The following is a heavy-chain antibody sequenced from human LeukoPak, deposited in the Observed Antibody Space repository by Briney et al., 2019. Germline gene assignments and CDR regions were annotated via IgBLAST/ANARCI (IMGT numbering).Heavy chain of an antibody. Sequence: GGSLRLSCAASGFTFSSYSMNWVRQAPGKGLEWVSSISSSSNYIYYADSVKGRFTISRDNARNSLYLQMNSLRAEDAAVYYCARDMTTATTCYLQHWGQGTLVTVSS. CDR1: GFTFSSYS. CDR3: ARDMTTATTCYLQH. CDR2: ISSSSNYI. V-gene: IGHV3-21*01. J-gene: IGHJ1*01. D-gene: IGHD4-17*01.